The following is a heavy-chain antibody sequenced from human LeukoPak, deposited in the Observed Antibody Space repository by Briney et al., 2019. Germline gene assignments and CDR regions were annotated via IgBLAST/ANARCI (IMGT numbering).Heavy chain of an antibody. CDR2: IYYSGST. Sequence: PSETLSLTCTVSGGSISSSSYYWGWIRQPPGKGLEWIGSIYYSGSTYCNPSLKSRVTISVDTSKNQFSLKLSSVTAADTAVYYCARVQSRLSWFDPWGQGTLVTVSS. CDR3: ARVQSRLSWFDP. CDR1: GGSISSSSYY. V-gene: IGHV4-39*07. J-gene: IGHJ5*02.